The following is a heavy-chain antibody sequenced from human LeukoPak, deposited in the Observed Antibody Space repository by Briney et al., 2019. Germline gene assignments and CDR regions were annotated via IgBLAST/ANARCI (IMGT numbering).Heavy chain of an antibody. CDR2: IRSKAYGGTT. CDR1: GFTFGDYA. Sequence: PGGSLRLSCTASGFTFGDYAMSWFRQAPGKGLEWVGFIRSKAYGGTTEYAASVKGRFTISRDDSKSIAYLQMNSLKTEDTAVYYCTRDLVGATFIFDYWGQGTLVTVSS. V-gene: IGHV3-49*03. J-gene: IGHJ4*02. CDR3: TRDLVGATFIFDY. D-gene: IGHD1-26*01.